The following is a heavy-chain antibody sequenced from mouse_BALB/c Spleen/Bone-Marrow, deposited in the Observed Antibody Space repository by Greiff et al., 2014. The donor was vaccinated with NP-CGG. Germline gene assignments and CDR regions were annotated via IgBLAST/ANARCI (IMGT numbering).Heavy chain of an antibody. J-gene: IGHJ3*01. CDR3: TRTYGNYPAWFAY. CDR1: GYTFTSYL. D-gene: IGHD2-1*01. Sequence: LQQSGSELVWPGASVKLSCKASGYTFTSYLIHWVKQRPGQGLEWIGNIYPGSGSTNYDEKFKSKATLTVDTSSSTAYMQLSSLTSEDSAVYYCTRTYGNYPAWFAYWGRGTLVTVSA. V-gene: IGHV1S22*01. CDR2: IYPGSGST.